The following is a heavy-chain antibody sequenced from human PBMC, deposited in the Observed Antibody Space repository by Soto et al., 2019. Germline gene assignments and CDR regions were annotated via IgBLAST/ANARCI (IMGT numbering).Heavy chain of an antibody. CDR1: GFTFSSYA. V-gene: IGHV3-30-3*01. J-gene: IGHJ4*02. CDR3: ARGLKDSSGCYDYFDY. CDR2: ISYDGSNK. Sequence: QVQLVESGGGVVQPGRSLRLSCAASGFTFSSYAMHWVRQAPGKGLEWVAVISYDGSNKYYADSVKGRFTISRDNSKNTLYLQMNSLRAEDTAVYYCARGLKDSSGCYDYFDYWGQGTLVTVSS. D-gene: IGHD6-19*01.